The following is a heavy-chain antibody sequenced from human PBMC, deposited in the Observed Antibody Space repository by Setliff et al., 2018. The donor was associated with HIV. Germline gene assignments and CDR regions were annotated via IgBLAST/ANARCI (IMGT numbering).Heavy chain of an antibody. CDR2: IYTSGST. Sequence: SETLSLTCTVSGGSIMSYCWNWIRQPPGKGLEWIGRIYTSGSTNYNPSLKSRVSMSVDTSENQFSLKLSSVTAADTAVYYCAREETTLVRGVIIFQIFDYWGQGKLVTVSS. V-gene: IGHV4-4*07. D-gene: IGHD3-10*01. J-gene: IGHJ4*02. CDR1: GGSIMSYC. CDR3: AREETTLVRGVIIFQIFDY.